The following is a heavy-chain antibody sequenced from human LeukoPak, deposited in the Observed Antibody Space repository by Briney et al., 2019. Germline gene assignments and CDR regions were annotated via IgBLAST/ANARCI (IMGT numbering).Heavy chain of an antibody. CDR2: IYYSGST. J-gene: IGHJ5*02. Sequence: PSETLSLTCTVSGASISRHYWSWIRQPPGKGLEWIGYIYYSGSTNYNPSLKSRVTMSVDTSKNQLSLNLSSVAAADTAVYYCAAKPVVPAAQGHYFDPWGQGTLVTVPS. D-gene: IGHD2-2*01. CDR3: AAKPVVPAAQGHYFDP. CDR1: GASISRHY. V-gene: IGHV4-59*11.